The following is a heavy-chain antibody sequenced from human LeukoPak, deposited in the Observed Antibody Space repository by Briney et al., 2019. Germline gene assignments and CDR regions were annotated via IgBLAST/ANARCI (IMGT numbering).Heavy chain of an antibody. J-gene: IGHJ4*02. Sequence: GGSLNPSCAVSGFSLSNYGIHWVCQAPGKGLEWVTFMQYDGSVEFYADSVKGRFTMSRDNSRNTAFLQMSGLRSEDAAVYFCAQDIPIEQVPGLGPGSWGRGTLVTVSS. CDR1: GFSLSNYG. D-gene: IGHD3-22*01. V-gene: IGHV3-30*02. CDR3: AQDIPIEQVPGLGPGS. CDR2: MQYDGSVE.